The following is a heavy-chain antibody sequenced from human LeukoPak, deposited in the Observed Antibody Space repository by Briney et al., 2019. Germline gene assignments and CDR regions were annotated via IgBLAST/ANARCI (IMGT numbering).Heavy chain of an antibody. CDR1: GGSISNSPYY. CDR2: VSYGGSA. D-gene: IGHD3-22*01. CDR3: ARTGYYYDSPRYYEYYFDY. Sequence: PSETLSLTCAVSGGSISNSPYYWGWIRQPPGEGLEWIGSVSYGGSAYYSPSLKSRVTLSVDTSKNQFSLKLSSVTAADTAVYYCARTGYYYDSPRYYEYYFDYWGQGTLVTVSS. V-gene: IGHV4-39*07. J-gene: IGHJ4*02.